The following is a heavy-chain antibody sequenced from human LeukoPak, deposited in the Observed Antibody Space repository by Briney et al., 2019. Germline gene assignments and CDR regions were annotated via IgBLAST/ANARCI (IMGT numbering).Heavy chain of an antibody. Sequence: SETLSLTCTVSGGSISSYFWGWIRQPPGKGLEWIGSIYYSGSTYYNPSLKSRVTISVDTSKNQFSLKLMSVTAADTAVYSCASGTSTYYELYFWGQGTLVTVSS. CDR1: GGSISSYF. D-gene: IGHD3-3*01. CDR2: IYYSGST. J-gene: IGHJ4*02. CDR3: ASGTSTYYELYF. V-gene: IGHV4-39*01.